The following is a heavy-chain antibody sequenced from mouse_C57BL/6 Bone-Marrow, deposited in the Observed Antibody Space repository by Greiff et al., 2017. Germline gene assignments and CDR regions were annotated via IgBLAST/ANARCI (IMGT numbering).Heavy chain of an antibody. CDR1: GYTFTSYW. CDR3: ARACYGNYVYWYFDV. J-gene: IGHJ1*03. Sequence: QVQLQQPGAELVRPGSSVKLSCKASGYTFTSYWMHWVKQRPIQGLEWIGNIDPSDSETHYNQKFKDKATLTVDKSSSTAYMHLSSLTSEASAVYYCARACYGNYVYWYFDVWGTGTMVTVSA. V-gene: IGHV1-52*01. CDR2: IDPSDSET. D-gene: IGHD2-1*01.